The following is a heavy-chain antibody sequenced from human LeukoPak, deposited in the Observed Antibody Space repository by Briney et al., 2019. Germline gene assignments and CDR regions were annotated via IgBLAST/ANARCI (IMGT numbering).Heavy chain of an antibody. V-gene: IGHV4-34*01. J-gene: IGHJ4*02. D-gene: IGHD4-17*01. CDR2: INHSGST. Sequence: SETLSLTCAVYGGPFSGYYWSWIRQPPGKGLEWIGEINHSGSTNYNPSLKSRVTISVDTSKNQFSLKLSSVTAADTAVYYCARGVDYGVYYFDYWGQGTLVTVSS. CDR1: GGPFSGYY. CDR3: ARGVDYGVYYFDY.